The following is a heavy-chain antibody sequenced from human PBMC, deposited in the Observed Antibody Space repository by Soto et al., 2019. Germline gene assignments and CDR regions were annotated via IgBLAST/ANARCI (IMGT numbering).Heavy chain of an antibody. J-gene: IGHJ4*02. CDR1: GNRLSDLA. Sequence: GASVKVSCKASGNRLSDLAIHWVRQAPGQSLEWLGGFEAEDDETVFAETFQDRITLTEDTSTDTAYMELTSLTSDDTAIYYCVTDDRGAFDYWGQGTLVTVSS. V-gene: IGHV1-24*01. D-gene: IGHD1-26*01. CDR3: VTDDRGAFDY. CDR2: FEAEDDET.